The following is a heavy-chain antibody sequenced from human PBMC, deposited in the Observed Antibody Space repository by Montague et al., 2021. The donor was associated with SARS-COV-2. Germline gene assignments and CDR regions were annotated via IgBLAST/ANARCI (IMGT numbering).Heavy chain of an antibody. V-gene: IGHV3-74*01. J-gene: IGHJ5*02. CDR3: ARDVTEATAS. D-gene: IGHD1-26*01. CDR2: INSDGSET. Sequence: SLRLSCAASGFAFNASWMHWVRQAPGKGLVWLSHINSDGSETNYADSVKGRFTISRDNAKNTLYLQMNSLGAEDTAVYYCARDVTEATASWGQGTLVTVSS. CDR1: GFAFNASW.